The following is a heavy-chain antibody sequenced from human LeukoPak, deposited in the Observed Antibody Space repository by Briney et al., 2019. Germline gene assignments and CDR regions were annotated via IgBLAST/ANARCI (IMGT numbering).Heavy chain of an antibody. D-gene: IGHD3-3*01. CDR1: GGSISSSSYY. Sequence: KPSETLSLTCTVSGGSISSSSYYWGWIRQPPGKGLEWIGSIYYSGSTYYNPSLKSRVTISVDTSKNQFSLKLSSVTAADTAVYYCARAGITIFGVVNAFDIWGQGTMVTVSS. CDR3: ARAGITIFGVVNAFDI. V-gene: IGHV4-39*07. CDR2: IYYSGST. J-gene: IGHJ3*02.